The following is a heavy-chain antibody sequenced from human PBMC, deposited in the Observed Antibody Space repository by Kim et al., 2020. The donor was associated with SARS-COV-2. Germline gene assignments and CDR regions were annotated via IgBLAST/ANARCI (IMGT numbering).Heavy chain of an antibody. CDR2: INHSGST. D-gene: IGHD6-13*01. J-gene: IGHJ3*02. CDR3: AATAAGTRAFDI. CDR1: GGSFSGYY. Sequence: SETLSLTCAVYGGSFSGYYWSWIRQPPGKGLEWIGEINHSGSTNYNPSLKSRVTISVDTSKNQFSLKLSSVTAADTAVYYCAATAAGTRAFDIWGQGTMVTVSS. V-gene: IGHV4-34*01.